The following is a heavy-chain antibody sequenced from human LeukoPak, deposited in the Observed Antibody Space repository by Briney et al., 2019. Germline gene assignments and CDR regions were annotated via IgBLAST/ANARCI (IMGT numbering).Heavy chain of an antibody. J-gene: IGHJ4*02. CDR3: ASTGPDISGHYQAY. D-gene: IGHD3-22*01. CDR1: GGSISSSSYY. V-gene: IGHV4-39*07. CDR2: VYYGGNT. Sequence: SETLSLTCTVSGGSISSSSYYWGWIRQPPGKGLEWIGYVYYGGNTDYNHSLGGRATITVDTSKNQFSLKLTSVTAADTAVYYCASTGPDISGHYQAYWGQGTLVIVSS.